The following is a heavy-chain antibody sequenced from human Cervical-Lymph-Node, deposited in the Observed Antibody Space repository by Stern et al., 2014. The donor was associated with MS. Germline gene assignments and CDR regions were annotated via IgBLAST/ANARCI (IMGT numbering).Heavy chain of an antibody. V-gene: IGHV1-18*01. CDR1: GYTFTSYG. CDR3: ARGLLGSENAFDT. J-gene: IGHJ3*02. CDR2: ISADNGNA. D-gene: IGHD2-15*01. Sequence: VQLVESGGEVKQPGASVKVSCKASGYTFTSYGISWVRQAPGKGLEWMAWISADNGNANYAQKLLGRVTMTTDTSTSTAYMELRSLRSDDTDVYYCARGLLGSENAFDTWGQGTMVTVSS.